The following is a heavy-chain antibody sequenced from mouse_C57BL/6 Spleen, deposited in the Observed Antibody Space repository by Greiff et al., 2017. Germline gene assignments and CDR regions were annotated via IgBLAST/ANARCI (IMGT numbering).Heavy chain of an antibody. V-gene: IGHV1-19*01. CDR3: AREDSNYVKFAMDY. D-gene: IGHD2-5*01. CDR2: INPYKGGT. CDR1: GYTFTDYY. J-gene: IGHJ4*01. Sequence: VKPGASVEMSCTASGYTFTDYYLNLTKQSHGKGLEWIGVINPYKGGTSYNQKFKGKDTLTVDKSSSTAYMELNSLTSEDSAVYYCAREDSNYVKFAMDYWGQGTSVTVAS.